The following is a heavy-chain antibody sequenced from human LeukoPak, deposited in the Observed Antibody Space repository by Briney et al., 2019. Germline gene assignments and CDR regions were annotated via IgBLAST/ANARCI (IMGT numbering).Heavy chain of an antibody. V-gene: IGHV3-30*18. Sequence: GGSLRLSCAASEFTFNSYGMHWVRQAPGKGLEWVAVISYDGSNKYYADSVKGRFTISRDNAKNSLYLQMNSLRAEDTAVYYCAELGITMIGGVWGKGTTVTISS. CDR1: EFTFNSYG. J-gene: IGHJ6*04. CDR3: AELGITMIGGV. D-gene: IGHD3-10*02. CDR2: ISYDGSNK.